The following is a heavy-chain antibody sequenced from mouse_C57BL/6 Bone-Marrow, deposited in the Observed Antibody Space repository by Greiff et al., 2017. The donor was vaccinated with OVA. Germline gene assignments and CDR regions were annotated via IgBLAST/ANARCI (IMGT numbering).Heavy chain of an antibody. V-gene: IGHV7-3*02. CDR3: ARDRGGILFDY. CDR2: IRNKANGYTT. CDR1: GFTLTDYY. J-gene: IGHJ2*01. Sequence: EVQLVESGGGLVQPGGSLRLFCATSGFTLTDYYMNWVRQPPGKALEWLGFIRNKANGYTTEYSASVRGRFTISRDNSQSILYLQMNTLRVEDSATYYCARDRGGILFDYWGQGTTLTVSS.